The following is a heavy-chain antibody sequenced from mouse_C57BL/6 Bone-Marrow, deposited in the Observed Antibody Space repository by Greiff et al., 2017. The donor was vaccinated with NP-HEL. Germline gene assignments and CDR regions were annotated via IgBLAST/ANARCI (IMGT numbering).Heavy chain of an antibody. J-gene: IGHJ2*01. D-gene: IGHD3-2*02. CDR1: GYAFTNYL. V-gene: IGHV1-54*01. CDR2: INPGSGGT. CDR3: ARSGRQLRLRWYFDY. Sequence: VQLQQSGAELVRPGTSVKVSCKASGYAFTNYLIEWVKQRPGQGLEWIGVINPGSGGTNYNEKFKGKATLTADKSSSTAYMQLSSLTSEDSAVYFCARSGRQLRLRWYFDYWGQGTTLTVSS.